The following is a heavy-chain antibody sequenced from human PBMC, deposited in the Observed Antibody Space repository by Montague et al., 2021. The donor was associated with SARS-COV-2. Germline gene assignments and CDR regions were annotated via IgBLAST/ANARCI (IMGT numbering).Heavy chain of an antibody. CDR3: ASRGGDSGFDY. V-gene: IGHV3-23*01. CDR1: GFTFSNYG. J-gene: IGHJ4*02. D-gene: IGHD6-25*01. Sequence: SLRLSCAASGFTFSNYGMSWVRQVPGKGLAWVSHITSKDGTTYCSDSVEGRFSISRDNSKNTLYLQMNSLRVEDTAVYYCASRGGDSGFDYWGQGTLVTVSS. CDR2: ITSKDGTT.